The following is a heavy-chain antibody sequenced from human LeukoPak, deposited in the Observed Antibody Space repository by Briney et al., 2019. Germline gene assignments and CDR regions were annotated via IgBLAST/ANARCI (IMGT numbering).Heavy chain of an antibody. CDR2: ISGSGGST. D-gene: IGHD2-15*01. V-gene: IGHV3-23*01. Sequence: PGGSLRLSCAASGFTFSSYAMSWVRQAPGKGLEWVSAISGSGGSTYYADSEKGRFTISRDNAKNSLYLQMNSLRDEDTAVYYCARDLWNDPVVGALDYWGQGTLVTVSS. J-gene: IGHJ4*02. CDR1: GFTFSSYA. CDR3: ARDLWNDPVVGALDY.